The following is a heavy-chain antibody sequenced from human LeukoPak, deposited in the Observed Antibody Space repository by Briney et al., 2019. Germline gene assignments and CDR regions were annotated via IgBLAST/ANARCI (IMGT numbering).Heavy chain of an antibody. D-gene: IGHD6-13*01. Sequence: SETLSLTCAVYGVSFSGYYWSWIRQPPGKGLEWIGEINHSGSTNYNPSLKSRVTISVDTSKNQFSLKLSSVTAADTAVYYCARVRAAGTNYYYYYYMDVWGKGTTVTVSS. V-gene: IGHV4-34*01. CDR1: GVSFSGYY. CDR3: ARVRAAGTNYYYYYYMDV. J-gene: IGHJ6*03. CDR2: INHSGST.